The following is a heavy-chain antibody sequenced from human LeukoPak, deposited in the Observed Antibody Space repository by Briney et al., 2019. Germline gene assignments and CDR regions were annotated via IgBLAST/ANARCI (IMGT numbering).Heavy chain of an antibody. J-gene: IGHJ5*02. Sequence: PSETLSLTCTVSGYSISSGYYWGWIRQPPGKGLEWIGSIYHSGSTYYNPSLKSRVTISVDTSKNQFSLKLSSVTAADTAVYYCARGEYSYANWFDPWGQGTLVTVSS. V-gene: IGHV4-38-2*02. CDR3: ARGEYSYANWFDP. D-gene: IGHD5-18*01. CDR1: GYSISSGYY. CDR2: IYHSGST.